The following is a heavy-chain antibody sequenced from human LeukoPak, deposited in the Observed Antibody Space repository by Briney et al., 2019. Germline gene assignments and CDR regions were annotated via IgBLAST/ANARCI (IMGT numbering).Heavy chain of an antibody. D-gene: IGHD3-16*01. CDR1: GGSISTNY. CDR2: IFYSGRN. V-gene: IGHV4-59*01. J-gene: IGHJ4*02. CDR3: ARVNDRGSWLDY. Sequence: SETLSLTCTVSGGSISTNYWSWIRQPPGKGLEWIGNIFYSGRNNYNPSLKSRVTMSVDTSKNQFSLKVSSVTAADTAVYYCARVNDRGSWLDYRGQGTLVTVSS.